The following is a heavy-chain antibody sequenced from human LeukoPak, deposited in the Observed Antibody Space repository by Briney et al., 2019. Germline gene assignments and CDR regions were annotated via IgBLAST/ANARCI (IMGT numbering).Heavy chain of an antibody. CDR3: AKDGAWLRFDD. Sequence: PGGSLRLSCAASGFTFSSYGMSWVRQAPGKGLEWVSGISPGGGPTYYADSVRGRFGISRDDLKDTLYLQMKNLRAEDTAVYYCAKDGAWLRFDDWGQGILVTASS. J-gene: IGHJ4*02. V-gene: IGHV3-23*01. CDR1: GFTFSSYG. CDR2: ISPGGGPT. D-gene: IGHD5-12*01.